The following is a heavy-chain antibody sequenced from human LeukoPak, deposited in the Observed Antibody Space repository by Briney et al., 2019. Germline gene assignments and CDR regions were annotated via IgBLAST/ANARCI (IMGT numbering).Heavy chain of an antibody. CDR3: AKDQQVLRYFDWSMGDYFDY. J-gene: IGHJ4*02. V-gene: IGHV3-23*01. CDR1: GFTFSSYA. Sequence: GGSLRLSCAASGFTFSSYAMSWVRHAPGKGLEWVSAISGSGGSTYYTDSVKGRFTISRDNSKNTLYLQMNSLRAEDTAVYYCAKDQQVLRYFDWSMGDYFDYWGQGTLVTVSS. CDR2: ISGSGGST. D-gene: IGHD3-9*01.